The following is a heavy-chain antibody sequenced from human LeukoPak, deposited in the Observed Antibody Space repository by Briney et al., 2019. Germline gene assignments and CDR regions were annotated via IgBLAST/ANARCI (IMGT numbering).Heavy chain of an antibody. D-gene: IGHD6-13*01. CDR2: IIPIFGTA. CDR1: GYTFTSYA. V-gene: IGHV1-69*13. J-gene: IGHJ4*02. Sequence: GASVKVSCKASGYTFTSYAMNWVRQAPGQGLEWMGGIIPIFGTANYAQKFQGRVTITADESTSTAYMELSSLRSEDTAVYYCARFPLAAAGTTFDYWGQGTLVTVSS. CDR3: ARFPLAAAGTTFDY.